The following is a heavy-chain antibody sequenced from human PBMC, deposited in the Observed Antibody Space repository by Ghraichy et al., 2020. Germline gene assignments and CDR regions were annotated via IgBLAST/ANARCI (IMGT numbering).Heavy chain of an antibody. CDR1: GYTFTSYG. V-gene: IGHV1-18*01. D-gene: IGHD6-19*01. CDR2: ISAYNGNT. Sequence: ASVKVSCKASGYTFTSYGISWVRQAPGQGLEWMGWISAYNGNTNYAQKLQGRVTMTTDTSTSTAYMELRSLRSDDTAVYYCARDQYSSGWYSYYYYGMDVWGQGTTVTVSS. CDR3: ARDQYSSGWYSYYYYGMDV. J-gene: IGHJ6*02.